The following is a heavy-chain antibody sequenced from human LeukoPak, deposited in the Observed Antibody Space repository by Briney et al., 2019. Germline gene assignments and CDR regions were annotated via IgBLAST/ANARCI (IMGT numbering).Heavy chain of an antibody. V-gene: IGHV1-8*01. CDR1: GYTFTSYD. CDR2: MNPNSGNT. D-gene: IGHD3-3*01. Sequence: GASVKVSCKASGYTFTSYDINWVRQATGQGLEWMGWMNPNSGNTGYALKFQGRVTMTRNTSISTAYMELSSLRSEDTAVYYCARYYDFWSGYYNYYYYYGMDVWGQGTTVTVSS. J-gene: IGHJ6*02. CDR3: ARYYDFWSGYYNYYYYYGMDV.